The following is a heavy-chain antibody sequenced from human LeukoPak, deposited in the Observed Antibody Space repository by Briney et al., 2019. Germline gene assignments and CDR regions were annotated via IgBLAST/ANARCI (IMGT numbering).Heavy chain of an antibody. J-gene: IGHJ4*02. CDR1: GYTFTSYG. CDR2: ISAYNGNT. Sequence: ASVKVSCKASGYTFTSYGISWVRPAPGQGLEWMGWISAYNGNTNYAQNLQGRVTMTTDTSTSTAYMELRSLRSDDTAVYYCARGPTPHYDFWSGYPLQYNYYFDYWGQGTLVTVSS. D-gene: IGHD3-3*01. V-gene: IGHV1-18*01. CDR3: ARGPTPHYDFWSGYPLQYNYYFDY.